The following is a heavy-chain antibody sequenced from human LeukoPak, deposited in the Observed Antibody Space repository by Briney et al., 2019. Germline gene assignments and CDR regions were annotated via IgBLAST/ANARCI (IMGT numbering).Heavy chain of an antibody. CDR3: ARDGYYGSGSHTAYFDY. CDR2: IYYSGST. D-gene: IGHD3-10*01. Sequence: SETLSLTCTVSGGSISSYYWSWIRQPPGKGLEWIGYIYYSGSTKYNPSLKSRVTISVDTSKNQFSLKLSSVTAADTAVYYCARDGYYGSGSHTAYFDYWGQGTLVTVSS. CDR1: GGSISSYY. V-gene: IGHV4-59*01. J-gene: IGHJ4*02.